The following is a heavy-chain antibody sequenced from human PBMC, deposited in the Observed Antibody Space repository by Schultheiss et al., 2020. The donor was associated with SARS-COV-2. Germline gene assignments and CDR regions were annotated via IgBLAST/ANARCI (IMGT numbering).Heavy chain of an antibody. CDR1: GFTFRSYA. V-gene: IGHV3-23*01. CDR2: IGGSDGNT. CDR3: AKDFGSAVSVFHDF. Sequence: GESLKISCAASGFTFRSYAMTWVRQAPGKGLEWVSGIGGSDGNTYYADSVKGRFTISRDNSKNTLYLQMNSLRAEDTAVYYCAKDFGSAVSVFHDFWGPGTLVTVSS. D-gene: IGHD2-15*01. J-gene: IGHJ4*02.